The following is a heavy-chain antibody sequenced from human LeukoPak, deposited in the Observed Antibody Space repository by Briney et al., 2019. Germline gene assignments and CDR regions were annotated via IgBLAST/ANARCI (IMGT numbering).Heavy chain of an antibody. Sequence: SETLSLTCTISGGSISTYHWSWIRQPPEKGLEWIGYIYKGSTNYNPSLKSRVTISVVTSKNQFSLKLRSVTAADTAVYYCARLTRDGYTTFWGQGTLATVSS. J-gene: IGHJ4*02. CDR2: IYKGST. D-gene: IGHD5-24*01. CDR3: ARLTRDGYTTF. CDR1: GGSISTYH. V-gene: IGHV4-59*01.